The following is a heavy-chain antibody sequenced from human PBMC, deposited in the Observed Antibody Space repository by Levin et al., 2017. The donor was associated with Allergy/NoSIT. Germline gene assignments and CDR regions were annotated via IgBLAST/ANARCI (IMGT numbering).Heavy chain of an antibody. CDR1: GFTLSSYE. CDR3: TKGSNSGWNWFDP. CDR2: INTSGNNI. V-gene: IGHV3-48*03. Sequence: GGSLRLSCAVSGFTLSSYEMNWVRQAPGKGLEWLAYINTSGNNIQYADSVKGRFTISRDNANNALCLQMDSLRAEDTAIYYCTKGSNSGWNWFDPWGQGALVTVSS. D-gene: IGHD6-19*01. J-gene: IGHJ5*02.